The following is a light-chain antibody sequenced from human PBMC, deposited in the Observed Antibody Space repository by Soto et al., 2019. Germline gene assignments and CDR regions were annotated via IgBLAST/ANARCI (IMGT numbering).Light chain of an antibody. Sequence: EIVLTQSPATLSLSPGERATLSSRASQSVSSYLAWYQRKPGQAPRLLIYDASNRATGIPARFSGSGSGTDFTLTISSLEPEDFAVYYCQQRSNWLFTFGPGTKVDIK. CDR1: QSVSSY. V-gene: IGKV3-11*01. J-gene: IGKJ3*01. CDR3: QQRSNWLFT. CDR2: DAS.